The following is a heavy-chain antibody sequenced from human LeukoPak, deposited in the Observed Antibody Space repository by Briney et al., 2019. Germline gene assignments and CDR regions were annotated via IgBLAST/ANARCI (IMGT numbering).Heavy chain of an antibody. D-gene: IGHD3-3*01. J-gene: IGHJ4*02. CDR2: ISGSGGST. Sequence: SGGSLRLSCAASGFTFSSYAMSWVRQAPGKGLEWVSAISGSGGSTYYADSVKGRFTISRDNSKNTLYLQMNSLRAEDTAVYYCAKDVTIFGVVIIRKKNFDYWGQGTLVTVSS. CDR1: GFTFSSYA. CDR3: AKDVTIFGVVIIRKKNFDY. V-gene: IGHV3-23*01.